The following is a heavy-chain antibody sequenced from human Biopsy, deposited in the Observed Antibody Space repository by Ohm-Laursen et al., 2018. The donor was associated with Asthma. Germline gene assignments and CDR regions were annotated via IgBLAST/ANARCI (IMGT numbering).Heavy chain of an antibody. D-gene: IGHD3-10*01. CDR2: VSVYNGNT. Sequence: GASVKVSCKTSGYTFNSAGITWVRQAPGQGLEWMGWVSVYNGNTKVAQKLQDRVTMITDTSTSTAYMELRSLRSDDPAVYFCARAVDYSHYYGIDVWGQGTTVTVS. J-gene: IGHJ6*02. V-gene: IGHV1-18*01. CDR3: ARAVDYSHYYGIDV. CDR1: GYTFNSAG.